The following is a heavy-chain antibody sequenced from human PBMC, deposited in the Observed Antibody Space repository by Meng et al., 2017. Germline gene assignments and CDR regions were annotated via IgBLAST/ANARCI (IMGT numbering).Heavy chain of an antibody. D-gene: IGHD2-21*02. CDR1: GGSISDYY. CDR3: ARAAYCGAGCYWYFDL. Sequence: QVQLQESGPGRVKPSETLSLPCTVSGGSISDYYWSWIRQPPGKGLEWIGYIHSSGRTSNNPSLTSRVTISVDTSKNQFSLKLSSVTAADAAVYYCARAAYCGAGCYWYFDLWGRGTLVTVFS. CDR2: IHSSGRT. J-gene: IGHJ2*01. V-gene: IGHV4-59*01.